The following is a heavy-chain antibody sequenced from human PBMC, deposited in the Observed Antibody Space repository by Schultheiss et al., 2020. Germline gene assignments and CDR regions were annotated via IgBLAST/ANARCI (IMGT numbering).Heavy chain of an antibody. CDR3: AKGLLAYSGSYLGLDAFDI. D-gene: IGHD1-26*01. V-gene: IGHV3-23*01. Sequence: SCAASGFTFSSYAMSWVRQAPGKGLEWVSAISSSDGNTDYTDSVKGRFTISRDNSKNTLYLQMNSLRAEDTAVYYCAKGLLAYSGSYLGLDAFDIWGQGTMVTVAS. CDR1: GFTFSSYA. CDR2: ISSSDGNT. J-gene: IGHJ3*02.